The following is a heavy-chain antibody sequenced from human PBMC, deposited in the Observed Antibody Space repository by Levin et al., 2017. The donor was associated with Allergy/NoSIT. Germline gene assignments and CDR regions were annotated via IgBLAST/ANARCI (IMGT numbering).Heavy chain of an antibody. CDR3: ARSYFDILPGYYFDF. Sequence: SETLSLNCTVSGGSISSDSYYWDWIRQPPGKGLEWIGSIHYSGSTDYNPSLKNRITIFADTSKKQFSLKLRSVTATDTATYYCARSYFDILPGYYFDFWGQGTLVTVST. CDR2: IHYSGST. J-gene: IGHJ4*02. CDR1: GGSISSDSYY. V-gene: IGHV4-39*01. D-gene: IGHD3-9*01.